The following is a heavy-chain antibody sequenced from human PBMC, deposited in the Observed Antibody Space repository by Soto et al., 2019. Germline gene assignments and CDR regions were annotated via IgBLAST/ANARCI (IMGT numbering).Heavy chain of an antibody. D-gene: IGHD3-9*01. CDR2: IYPGDSDT. CDR3: ARHYDILTGPFDY. Sequence: LGESLKISCKGSGYSFTSYWIGRVRQMPGKGLEWMGIIYPGDSDTRYSPSFQGQVTISADKSISTAYLQWSSLKASDTAMYYCARHYDILTGPFDYWGQGTLVTVSS. V-gene: IGHV5-51*01. CDR1: GYSFTSYW. J-gene: IGHJ4*02.